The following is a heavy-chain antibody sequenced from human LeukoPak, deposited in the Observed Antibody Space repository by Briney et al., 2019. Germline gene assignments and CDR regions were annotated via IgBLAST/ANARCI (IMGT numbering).Heavy chain of an antibody. Sequence: ASVKVSCKASGYTFTSYYIHWVRQPPGQGLEWMGINTHSGGSTSYAKKFQGIVAMTSDMSTSTAYMELSSLRSEDTAVYYCARDSYSSSVIYYYYYMAVWGKGTTVTVSS. CDR2: NTHSGGST. D-gene: IGHD6-6*01. V-gene: IGHV1-46*01. CDR1: GYTFTSYY. CDR3: ARDSYSSSVIYYYYYMAV. J-gene: IGHJ6*03.